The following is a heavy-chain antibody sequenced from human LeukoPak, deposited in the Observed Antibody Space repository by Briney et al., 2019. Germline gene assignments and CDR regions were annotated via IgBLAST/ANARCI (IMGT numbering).Heavy chain of an antibody. D-gene: IGHD3-22*01. CDR1: GFTFSSYW. V-gene: IGHV3-7*01. CDR2: IKQDGSEK. Sequence: GGCLRLSCAASGFTFSSYWMSWVRQAPGKGLEWVANIKQDGSEKYYVDSVKGRFTISRDNAKNSLYLQMNSLRAEDTAVYYCAREVTRTYDSSGYYSPTDAFDIWGQGTMVTVSS. CDR3: AREVTRTYDSSGYYSPTDAFDI. J-gene: IGHJ3*02.